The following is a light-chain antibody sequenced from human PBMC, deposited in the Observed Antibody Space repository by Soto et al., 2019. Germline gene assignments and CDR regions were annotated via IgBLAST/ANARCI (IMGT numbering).Light chain of an antibody. J-gene: IGKJ5*01. V-gene: IGKV1-5*01. CDR3: QQSYSTPHT. Sequence: DIKMTQSPSTLSASVGDRVMITCRASQTVERWMAWYQQKPGKAPKLLISDVSTLERGVPSRFSGSGSATEFTLTISSLQPEDFATYYCQQSYSTPHTFGQGTRLEIK. CDR2: DVS. CDR1: QTVERW.